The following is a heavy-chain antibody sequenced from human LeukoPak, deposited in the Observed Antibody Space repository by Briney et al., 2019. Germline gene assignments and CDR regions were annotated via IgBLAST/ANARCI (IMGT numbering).Heavy chain of an antibody. CDR1: GFTFSSYG. V-gene: IGHV3-30*03. CDR3: ARDGAGYSYGPDTFDI. J-gene: IGHJ3*02. CDR2: ISYDGSNK. Sequence: GGSLRLSCAASGFTFSSYGMHWVRQAPGKGLEWVAAISYDGSNKFYADPVKGRFTISRDNAKNTLYLQMNSLRAEDTAVYYCARDGAGYSYGPDTFDIWGHGTMVTVSS. D-gene: IGHD5-18*01.